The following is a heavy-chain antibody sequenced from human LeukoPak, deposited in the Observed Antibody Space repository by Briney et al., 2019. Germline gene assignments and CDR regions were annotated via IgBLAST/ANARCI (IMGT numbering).Heavy chain of an antibody. Sequence: ASVKVSCKASGYTFTGYYIHWVRQAPGQGLEWMGCINPNSGGTNYAQKFQGRVTMTRDASISTAYTELIRLTYDDTAVYYCARDDYSGNSMRFWGQGTLLTVSS. CDR1: GYTFTGYY. J-gene: IGHJ4*02. V-gene: IGHV1-2*02. D-gene: IGHD4-23*01. CDR3: ARDDYSGNSMRF. CDR2: INPNSGGT.